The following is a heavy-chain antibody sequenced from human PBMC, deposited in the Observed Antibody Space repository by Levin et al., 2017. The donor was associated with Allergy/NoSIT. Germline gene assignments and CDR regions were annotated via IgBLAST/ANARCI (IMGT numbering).Heavy chain of an antibody. Sequence: RSGGSLRLSCAASGFTFSNYWMHWVRQAPGKGLVWVSRINSDGSSTNYADSVKGRFTISRDNVKNTLYLQMNSLRAEDTAVYFCARDKWNFYDRAGYPGCPGASYYYYGMDVWGQGTTVTVSS. D-gene: IGHD3-22*01. V-gene: IGHV3-74*01. CDR1: GFTFSNYW. J-gene: IGHJ6*02. CDR2: INSDGSST. CDR3: ARDKWNFYDRAGYPGCPGASYYYYGMDV.